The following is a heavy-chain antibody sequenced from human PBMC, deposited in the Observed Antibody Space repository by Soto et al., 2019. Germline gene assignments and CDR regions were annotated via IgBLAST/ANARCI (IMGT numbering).Heavy chain of an antibody. CDR2: ISVDGRDK. CDR3: AREVTMVRGVGYYGMDV. D-gene: IGHD3-10*01. V-gene: IGHV3-74*03. J-gene: IGHJ6*02. Sequence: GGSLRLSCVASGFSLSDYWMHWVRQVPGKGLLWVSRISVDGRDKTYADSVKGRFTISRDNAKNTLYLQMNCLRAEDTAVYYCAREVTMVRGVGYYGMDVWGQGTTVTVSS. CDR1: GFSLSDYW.